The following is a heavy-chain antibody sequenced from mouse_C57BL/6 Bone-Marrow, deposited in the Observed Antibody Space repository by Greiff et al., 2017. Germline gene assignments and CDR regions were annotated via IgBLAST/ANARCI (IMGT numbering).Heavy chain of an antibody. CDR2: IYPGDGDT. CDR3: AFYGSSYVGFAY. D-gene: IGHD1-1*01. V-gene: IGHV1-82*01. J-gene: IGHJ3*01. CDR1: GYAFSSSW. Sequence: QVQLKESGPELVKPGASVKISCKASGYAFSSSWMNWVKQRPGKGLEWIGRIYPGDGDTNYNGKFKGKATLTADKSSSTAYMQLSSLTSEDSAVYFCAFYGSSYVGFAYWGQGTLVTVSA.